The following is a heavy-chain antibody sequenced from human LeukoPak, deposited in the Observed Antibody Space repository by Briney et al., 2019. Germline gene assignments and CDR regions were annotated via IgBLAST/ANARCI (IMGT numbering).Heavy chain of an antibody. CDR1: GFTFSSYG. Sequence: GGSLRLSCAASGFTFSSYGMHWVRQAPGKGLEWVAVIWYDGSNKYYADSVKGRFTISRDNSKNTLYPQMNSLRAEDTAVYYCAKDAMDTAMVRSYYYYYMDVWGKGTTVTVSS. V-gene: IGHV3-33*06. J-gene: IGHJ6*03. CDR3: AKDAMDTAMVRSYYYYYMDV. D-gene: IGHD5-18*01. CDR2: IWYDGSNK.